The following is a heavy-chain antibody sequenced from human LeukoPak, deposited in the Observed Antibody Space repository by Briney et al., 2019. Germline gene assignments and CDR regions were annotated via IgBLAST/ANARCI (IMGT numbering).Heavy chain of an antibody. Sequence: GATVKVSCKASGYTFTGYYIHWVRQAPGQGLEWMGWINPNSGGTNYAQKFQGRVTMTRDTSISTAYMELSRLRSDDTAVYYCARDYFTANDYWGQGTLVTVSS. J-gene: IGHJ4*02. CDR1: GYTFTGYY. CDR3: ARDYFTANDY. CDR2: INPNSGGT. D-gene: IGHD2-21*02. V-gene: IGHV1-2*02.